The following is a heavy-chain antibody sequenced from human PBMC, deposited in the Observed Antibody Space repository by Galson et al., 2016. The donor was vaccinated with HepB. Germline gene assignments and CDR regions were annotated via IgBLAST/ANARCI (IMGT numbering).Heavy chain of an antibody. CDR1: GFIFRTYG. D-gene: IGHD1-26*01. J-gene: IGHJ4*02. V-gene: IGHV3-21*01. CDR3: ARGDIVGAIFDY. CDR2: ISSSSSYI. Sequence: SLRLSCAASGFIFRTYGMHWVRQAPGKGLEWVSSISSSSSYIYYADSVKGRFTISRDNAKNSLYLQMNSLRAEDTAVYYCARGDIVGAIFDYWGQGTLVTVSS.